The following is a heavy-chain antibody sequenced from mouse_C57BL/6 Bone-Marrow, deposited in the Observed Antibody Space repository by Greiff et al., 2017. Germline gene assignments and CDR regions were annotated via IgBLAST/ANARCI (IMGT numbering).Heavy chain of an antibody. V-gene: IGHV1-69*01. Sequence: QVQLQQPGAELVMPGASVKLSCKASGYAFTSYWMNWVKQRPGQGLEWIGEIDPSDSYTNYNQKFKGKSTLTVDKSSSTAYMQISSLTSEDSAVYYCARFSSGYCAMDYWGQGTSVTVSA. J-gene: IGHJ4*01. CDR3: ARFSSGYCAMDY. CDR1: GYAFTSYW. CDR2: IDPSDSYT. D-gene: IGHD3-2*02.